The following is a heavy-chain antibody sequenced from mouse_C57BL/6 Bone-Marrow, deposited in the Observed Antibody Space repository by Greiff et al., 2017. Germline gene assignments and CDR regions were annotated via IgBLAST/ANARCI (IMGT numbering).Heavy chain of an antibody. CDR1: GYTFTSYW. V-gene: IGHV1-72*01. Sequence: VQLQHPGAELVKPGASVKLSCKASGYTFTSYWMHWVKQRPGRGLEWIGRIDPNSGGTKYNEKFKSKATLTVDKPSSTAYMQLSSLTSEDSAVYYCARSRGATVVATRYFDVWGTGTTVTVSS. CDR2: IDPNSGGT. CDR3: ARSRGATVVATRYFDV. J-gene: IGHJ1*03. D-gene: IGHD1-1*01.